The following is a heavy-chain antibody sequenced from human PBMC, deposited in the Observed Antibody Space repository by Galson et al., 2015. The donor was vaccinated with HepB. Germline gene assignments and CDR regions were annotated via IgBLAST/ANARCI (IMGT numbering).Heavy chain of an antibody. CDR1: GFTFSSYA. Sequence: SLRLSCAASGFTFSSYAMHWVRQAPGKGLEWVAVISYDGSNKYYADSVKGRFTISRDNSKNTLYLQMNSLRAEDTAVYYCARDIRYGSALDYWGQGTLVTVSS. V-gene: IGHV3-30*04. D-gene: IGHD3-10*01. CDR3: ARDIRYGSALDY. CDR2: ISYDGSNK. J-gene: IGHJ4*02.